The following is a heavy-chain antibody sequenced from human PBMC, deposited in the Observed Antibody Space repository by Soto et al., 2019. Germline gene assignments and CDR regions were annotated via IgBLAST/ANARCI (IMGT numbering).Heavy chain of an antibody. Sequence: SETLSLTCTVSGGSISSYYWSWIRQPPGKGLEWIGYIYYSGSTNYNPSLKSRVTISVDTSKNQFSLKLSSVTAADTAVYYCASGGYCTNGVCFVFDYWGQGTLVTVSS. CDR2: IYYSGST. J-gene: IGHJ4*02. D-gene: IGHD2-8*01. V-gene: IGHV4-59*01. CDR3: ASGGYCTNGVCFVFDY. CDR1: GGSISSYY.